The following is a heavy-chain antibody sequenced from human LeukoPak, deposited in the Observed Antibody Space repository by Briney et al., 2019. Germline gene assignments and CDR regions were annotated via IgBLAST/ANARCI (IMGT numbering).Heavy chain of an antibody. V-gene: IGHV4-4*07. D-gene: IGHD3-10*01. Sequence: SETLSLTCTVSGGSISSYYWSWIRQPAGKGLEWIGRIYTSGSTNYNPSLKSRVTMSVDTSKNQFSLKLSSATAADTAVYYCARDGGPGVRGVKRFDYWGQGTLVTVSS. CDR2: IYTSGST. CDR3: ARDGGPGVRGVKRFDY. CDR1: GGSISSYY. J-gene: IGHJ4*02.